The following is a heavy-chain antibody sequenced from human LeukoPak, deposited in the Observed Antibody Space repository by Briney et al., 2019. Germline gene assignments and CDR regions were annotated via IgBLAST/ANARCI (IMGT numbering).Heavy chain of an antibody. V-gene: IGHV3-23*01. Sequence: PGGSVRLSCAASGFTFSDYAMTWVRQAPGKGLEWVSAISGSGGSTYYADSVKGRFTISRDNSKNTLYLQMNRLRAEDTDVYYCATFNRGGDSSRGHYWGQGTLVTVSS. CDR3: ATFNRGGDSSRGHY. J-gene: IGHJ4*02. CDR2: ISGSGGST. D-gene: IGHD6-13*01. CDR1: GFTFSDYA.